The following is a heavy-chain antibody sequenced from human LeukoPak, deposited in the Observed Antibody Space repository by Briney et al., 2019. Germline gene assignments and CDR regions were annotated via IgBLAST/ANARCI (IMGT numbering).Heavy chain of an antibody. CDR3: AKGHHYYGSGSRFDY. CDR2: ISGSGGST. CDR1: GGTFSSYG. J-gene: IGHJ4*02. D-gene: IGHD3-10*01. Sequence: ASVKVSCKASGGTFSSYGMSWVRQAPGKGLEWVSSISGSGGSTYYADSVKGRFTISRDNSKNTLYLQMNSLRAEDTAVYYCAKGHHYYGSGSRFDYWGQGTLVTVSS. V-gene: IGHV3-23*01.